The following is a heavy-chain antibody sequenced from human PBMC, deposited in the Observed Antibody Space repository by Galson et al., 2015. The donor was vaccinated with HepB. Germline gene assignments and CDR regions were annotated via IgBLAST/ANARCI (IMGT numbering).Heavy chain of an antibody. J-gene: IGHJ4*02. Sequence: SLRLSCAASGFSFSDYNMNWVRQAPGKGLEWVASISGNGAYIYYADSVKGRFFTSKDNARKSLSLRLSSLRVDDTAVYFCARDAKRPLGNSWLNIFYLDYWGQGALVSVSS. CDR1: GFSFSDYN. V-gene: IGHV3-21*01. CDR2: ISGNGAYI. CDR3: ARDAKRPLGNSWLNIFYLDY. D-gene: IGHD2/OR15-2a*01.